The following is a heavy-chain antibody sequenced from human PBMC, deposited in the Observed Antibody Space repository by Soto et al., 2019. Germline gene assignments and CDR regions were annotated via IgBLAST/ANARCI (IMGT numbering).Heavy chain of an antibody. CDR2: ISWDGGST. V-gene: IGHV3-43*01. CDR1: GFTFDDYT. Sequence: GGSLRLSCAASGFTFDDYTMHWVRQAPGKGLEWVSLISWDGGSTYYADSVKGRFTISRDNSKNSLYLQMNSLRTEDTALYYCAKDINRKGSPGPATDVWGQGTKVTVSS. J-gene: IGHJ6*02. CDR3: AKDINRKGSPGPATDV. D-gene: IGHD1-26*01.